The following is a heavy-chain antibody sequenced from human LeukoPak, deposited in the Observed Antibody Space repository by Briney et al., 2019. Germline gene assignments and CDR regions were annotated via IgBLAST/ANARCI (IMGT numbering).Heavy chain of an antibody. CDR1: GYTFTSYG. J-gene: IGHJ4*02. Sequence: ASVKVSCKASGYTFTSYGISWVRQAPGQGLEWMGWISAYNGNTNYAQKLQGRVTMTTDTSTSTAYMELRSLRSDDTAVYYCASSTMGFGGGTLNFDYWGQGTLVSVSS. V-gene: IGHV1-18*01. CDR3: ASSTMGFGGGTLNFDY. CDR2: ISAYNGNT. D-gene: IGHD3-16*01.